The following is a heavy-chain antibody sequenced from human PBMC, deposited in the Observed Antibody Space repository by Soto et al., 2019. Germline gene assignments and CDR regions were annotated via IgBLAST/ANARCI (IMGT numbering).Heavy chain of an antibody. V-gene: IGHV3-23*01. J-gene: IGHJ4*02. CDR2: ISGSGGST. CDR1: GFTFSSYA. D-gene: IGHD6-6*01. Sequence: VGSLRLSCAASGFTFSSYAMSWVRQAPGKGLEWVSAISGSGGSTYYADSVKGRFTISRDNSKNTLYLQMNSLRAEDTAVYYCAKGQKGSSSRDYFDYWGQGTLVTVSS. CDR3: AKGQKGSSSRDYFDY.